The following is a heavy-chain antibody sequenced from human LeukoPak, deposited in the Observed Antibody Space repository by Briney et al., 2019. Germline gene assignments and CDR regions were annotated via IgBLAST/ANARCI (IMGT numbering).Heavy chain of an antibody. D-gene: IGHD5-24*01. J-gene: IGHJ4*02. CDR1: GFTFSSYA. CDR3: ARVRRWLQLSFDY. CDR2: ISSNGGST. Sequence: GGSLRRSCAASGFTFSSYAMHWVRQAPGKGLEYVSAISSNGGSTYYANSVKGRFTISRDNSKNTLYLQMGSLRAEDMAVYYCARVRRWLQLSFDYWGQGTLVTVSS. V-gene: IGHV3-64*01.